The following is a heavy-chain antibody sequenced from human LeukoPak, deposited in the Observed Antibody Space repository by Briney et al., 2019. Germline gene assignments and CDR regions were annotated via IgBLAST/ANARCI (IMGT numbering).Heavy chain of an antibody. CDR3: AKGSYYDSSGSFYFDY. CDR2: ISGSGDNT. Sequence: GGSLRLSCAASGFTFSSYAMSGVGQAPGKGREGVSGISGSGDNTYYADSVKGRFTISRDNSKNTLYVQVNSLGTEDTAAYYCAKGSYYDSSGSFYFDYWGQGTLVTVSS. J-gene: IGHJ4*02. V-gene: IGHV3-23*01. CDR1: GFTFSSYA. D-gene: IGHD3-22*01.